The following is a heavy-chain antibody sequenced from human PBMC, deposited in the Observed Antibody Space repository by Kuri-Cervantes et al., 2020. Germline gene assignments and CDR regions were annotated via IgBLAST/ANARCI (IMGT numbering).Heavy chain of an antibody. J-gene: IGHJ5*02. CDR3: TKVTTSSAFDP. CDR2: IIGSGGT. Sequence: GGSLRLSCVASGFTFNIFGMGWVRRAPGKGLEWVSTIIGSGGTFYADSVKGRFTISRDSSKNTLYLQMNRLKTEDTAMYYCTKVTTSSAFDPWGQGTLVTVSS. D-gene: IGHD4-17*01. V-gene: IGHV3-23*01. CDR1: GFTFNIFG.